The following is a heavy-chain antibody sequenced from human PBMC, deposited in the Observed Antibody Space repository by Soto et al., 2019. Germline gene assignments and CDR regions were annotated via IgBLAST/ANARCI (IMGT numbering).Heavy chain of an antibody. V-gene: IGHV4-34*01. CDR2: INHRGGA. Sequence: PSETLSLTCAAHNGSFTDYFWTWIRQSPGRGLEWIGEINHRGGATYNPSLRSRVTISIDTSKNQFSLSLRSLTAADTAVYYCVARGMTYDFLSGPHPFDPWGHGTLVTVSS. CDR1: NGSFTDYF. CDR3: VARGMTYDFLSGPHPFDP. J-gene: IGHJ5*02. D-gene: IGHD3-3*01.